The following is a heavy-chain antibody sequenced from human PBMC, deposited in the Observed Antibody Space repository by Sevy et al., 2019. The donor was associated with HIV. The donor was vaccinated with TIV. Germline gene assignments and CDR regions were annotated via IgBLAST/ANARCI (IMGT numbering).Heavy chain of an antibody. D-gene: IGHD2-8*01. CDR2: IKGDGSEK. CDR3: ARDSNSATCLWGLDV. V-gene: IGHV3-7*03. CDR1: GFTFSHYW. J-gene: IGHJ6*01. Sequence: GGSLRLSCAASGFTFSHYWMTWVRQAPGKGPEWVANIKGDGSEKYYVDSVRGRFTISRDNAKNSLYLQMNSLRGEDTDLYYCARDSNSATCLWGLDVWGQGTTVTVSS.